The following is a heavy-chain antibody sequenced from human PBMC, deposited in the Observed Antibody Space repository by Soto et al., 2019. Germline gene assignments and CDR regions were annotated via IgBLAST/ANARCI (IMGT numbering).Heavy chain of an antibody. V-gene: IGHV3-33*01. CDR1: GFTFSSYG. CDR3: ARESFDGYPDY. CDR2: IWYDGSNK. Sequence: GGSLRLSCAASGFTFSSYGVHWVRQAPGKGLEWVAVIWYDGSNKYYADSVKGRFTISRDNSKNTLYLQMNSLRAEDTAVYYCARESFDGYPDYWGQGTLVTISS. J-gene: IGHJ4*02. D-gene: IGHD5-12*01.